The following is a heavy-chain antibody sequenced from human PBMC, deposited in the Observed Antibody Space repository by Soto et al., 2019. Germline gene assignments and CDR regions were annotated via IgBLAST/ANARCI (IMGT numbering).Heavy chain of an antibody. J-gene: IGHJ3*01. CDR3: ALWAGSGGAFDV. CDR2: ITNNGDTT. V-gene: IGHV3-23*04. D-gene: IGHD1-26*01. Sequence: EKQLVESGGALAQPGGSLRLSCVGSGFTFSIYALTWVRQAPGKGLEWVSLITNNGDTTFFGDSVKGRFSISRDNSKNTLYLQLEKMRAEDTAVYYCALWAGSGGAFDVRGQGTMVAVSS. CDR1: GFTFSIYA.